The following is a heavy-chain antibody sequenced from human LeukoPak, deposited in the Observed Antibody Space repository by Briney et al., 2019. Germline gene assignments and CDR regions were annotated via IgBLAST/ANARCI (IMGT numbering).Heavy chain of an antibody. Sequence: PSETLSLTCTVSGGSISSDYWSWIRQPPGEGLEWIGYIYYSGSTNYNPSLKSRVTISVDTSKNQFSLKLSSVTAADTALYYCARQQWLGGSVYWGQGTLVTVSS. J-gene: IGHJ4*02. CDR2: IYYSGST. CDR3: ARQQWLGGSVY. V-gene: IGHV4-59*08. D-gene: IGHD6-19*01. CDR1: GGSISSDY.